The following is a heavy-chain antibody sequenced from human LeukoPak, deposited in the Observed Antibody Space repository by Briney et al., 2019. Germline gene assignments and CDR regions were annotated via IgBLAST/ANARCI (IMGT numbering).Heavy chain of an antibody. D-gene: IGHD5-18*01. J-gene: IGHJ4*02. Sequence: HPGGSLRLSCAASGFTVSSNYMNWVRQAPGKGLEWVSVIYSGGSTYYADSVKGRFTISRDNSKNTLYLQMNSLRAEDTAVYYCAREIIDSYGYDEWGQGTLVTVSS. V-gene: IGHV3-66*01. CDR3: AREIIDSYGYDE. CDR2: IYSGGST. CDR1: GFTVSSNY.